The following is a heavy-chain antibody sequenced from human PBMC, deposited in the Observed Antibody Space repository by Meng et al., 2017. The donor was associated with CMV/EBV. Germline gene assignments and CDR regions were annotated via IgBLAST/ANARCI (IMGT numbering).Heavy chain of an antibody. CDR2: IIPIFGTA. D-gene: IGHD3-3*01. CDR1: GGTFGSYA. Sequence: SVKVSCKASGGTFGSYAISWVRQAPGQGLEWMGGIIPIFGTANYAQKFQGRVTITTDESTSTAYMELSSLRSEDTAVYYCARHTRFGVVISGVDYWGQGTLVTVSS. J-gene: IGHJ4*02. V-gene: IGHV1-69*05. CDR3: ARHTRFGVVISGVDY.